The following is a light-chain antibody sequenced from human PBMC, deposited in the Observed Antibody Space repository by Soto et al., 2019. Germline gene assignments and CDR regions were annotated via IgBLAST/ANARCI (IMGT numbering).Light chain of an antibody. CDR2: EVS. J-gene: IGLJ3*02. V-gene: IGLV2-14*01. CDR3: NPYTSRRTLV. Sequence: QSALTQPASVSGSPGQSITISCTGTSSDVGGYNFVSWYQQHPGKAPKLMIYEVSNRPSGVSNRFSGSKSGNTASLTISGLQAEDEADYYCNPYTSRRTLVFGGGTKLTVL. CDR1: SSDVGGYNF.